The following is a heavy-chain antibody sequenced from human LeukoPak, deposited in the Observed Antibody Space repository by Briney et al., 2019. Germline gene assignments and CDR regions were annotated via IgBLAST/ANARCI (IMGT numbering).Heavy chain of an antibody. CDR2: INPSGGST. V-gene: IGHV1-46*01. Sequence: ASVKVSCKASGYTFTSYYMHWVRQAPGQGLEWMGIINPSGGSTNYAQKFQGRVTMTRDTSTNTVYMELSSLRSEDTAVYYCARGGSSGWYSRFYFDYWGQGTLVTVSS. D-gene: IGHD6-19*01. CDR1: GYTFTSYY. J-gene: IGHJ4*02. CDR3: ARGGSSGWYSRFYFDY.